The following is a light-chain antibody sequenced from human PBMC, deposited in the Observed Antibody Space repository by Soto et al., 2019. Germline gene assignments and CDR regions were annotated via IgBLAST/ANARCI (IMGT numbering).Light chain of an antibody. J-gene: IGKJ4*01. Sequence: DIQMTQSPSTLSASVGDRVTITCRASQSISSWLAWYQQKPGKAPKLLIYDASSLESGVPSRFSGSGSGTEFPLTISSLQPDDFANYYRQQYNSYPLTFGGGTKVEIK. V-gene: IGKV1-5*01. CDR2: DAS. CDR1: QSISSW. CDR3: QQYNSYPLT.